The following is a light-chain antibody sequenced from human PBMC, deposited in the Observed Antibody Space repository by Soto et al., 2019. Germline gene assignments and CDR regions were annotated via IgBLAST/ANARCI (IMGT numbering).Light chain of an antibody. Sequence: DIQMTQSPSSLSASVGDRVTITCRASQSIGRYLNWYQQKPGKAPSLLISTTTTLQSEVPSRFSGSGSGTDFTLTITSLHPEDYATYYCQKNYSTIFTFGPGTKVDI. CDR1: QSIGRY. V-gene: IGKV1-39*01. CDR2: TTT. J-gene: IGKJ3*01. CDR3: QKNYSTIFT.